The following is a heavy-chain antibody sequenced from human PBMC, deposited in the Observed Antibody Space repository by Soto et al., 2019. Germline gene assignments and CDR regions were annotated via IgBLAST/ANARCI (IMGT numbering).Heavy chain of an antibody. V-gene: IGHV1-18*01. CDR2: ISAYNGNT. CDR1: GYTFTSYG. Sequence: ASVKVSCKASGYTFTSYGISWVRQAPGQGLEWMGWISAYNGNTNYAQKLQGRVTMTTDTSTSTAYMELRSLRSDDTAVYYCARATYDFWSGQPFDYWGQGTLVTVSS. CDR3: ARATYDFWSGQPFDY. J-gene: IGHJ4*02. D-gene: IGHD3-3*01.